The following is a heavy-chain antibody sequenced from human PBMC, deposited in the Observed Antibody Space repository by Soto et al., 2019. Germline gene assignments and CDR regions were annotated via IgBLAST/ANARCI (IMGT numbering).Heavy chain of an antibody. CDR1: GFAFSSHP. D-gene: IGHD6-6*01. J-gene: IGHJ3*02. CDR3: ARRAFGSSRSFDI. Sequence: VQLLESGGDLVHPGGSLRLSCVASGFAFSSHPMSWVRQAPERGLEWVSGISDSGGLTYNADSVKGRFTISRDNSKNTLYLQMNSLRAEDTALYYCARRAFGSSRSFDIWGQGTMVTVSS. V-gene: IGHV3-23*01. CDR2: ISDSGGLT.